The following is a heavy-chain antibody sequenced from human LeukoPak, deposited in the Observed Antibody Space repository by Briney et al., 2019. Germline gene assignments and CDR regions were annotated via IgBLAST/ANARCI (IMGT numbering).Heavy chain of an antibody. V-gene: IGHV3-48*01. D-gene: IGHD3-3*01. CDR3: ARESDFWSGYPIDY. CDR1: GFTFSSHW. CDR2: ISSSSSTI. J-gene: IGHJ4*02. Sequence: PGGSLRLSCAASGFTFSSHWMHWARQAPGKGLEWVSYISSSSSTIYYADSVKGRFTISRDNAKNSLYLQVNSLRAEDTAVYYCARESDFWSGYPIDYWGQGTLVTVSS.